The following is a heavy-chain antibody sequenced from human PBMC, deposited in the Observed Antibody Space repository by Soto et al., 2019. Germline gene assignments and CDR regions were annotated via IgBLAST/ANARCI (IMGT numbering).Heavy chain of an antibody. CDR3: ARRGGNSGIDY. J-gene: IGHJ4*02. V-gene: IGHV6-1*01. CDR2: TYYRSKWYY. D-gene: IGHD6-25*01. Sequence: SQTLSLTCAISGDSVSSNSVVWNWIRQSPSRGLEWLGRTYYRSKWYYEYAESVKSRIIINPDTSKNQLSLQLNSVTPEDTGVYYCARRGGNSGIDYWGQGTLVTVSS. CDR1: GDSVSSNSVV.